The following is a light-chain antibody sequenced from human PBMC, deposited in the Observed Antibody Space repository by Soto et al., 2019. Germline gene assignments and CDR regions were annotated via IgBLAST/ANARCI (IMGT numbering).Light chain of an antibody. CDR1: QTIANN. CDR3: QQYNDWPPYT. V-gene: IGKV3-15*01. CDR2: GAS. Sequence: ETVMTQSPATLSVSPGERATLSCRASQTIANNLAWYQQRPGQAPRLLIYGASTRATGIPARFSGSGSGTECTVTISSLQSEDFAIYYCQQYNDWPPYTFGQGTKLEIK. J-gene: IGKJ2*01.